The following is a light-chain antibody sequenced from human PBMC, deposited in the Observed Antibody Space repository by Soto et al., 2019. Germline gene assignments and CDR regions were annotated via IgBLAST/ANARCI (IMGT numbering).Light chain of an antibody. J-gene: IGKJ3*01. V-gene: IGKV1-39*01. CDR3: QPTYRTLRT. CDR1: QSINIF. CDR2: AAS. Sequence: IQMTQSPSSLSASVGDRVTITCRASQSINIFLNWYQQKPGMAPRLLIYAASSLQSGVPSRFSGHASGKDFSLTISSLQPEDVATYYYQPTYRTLRTFGPGTKVDIK.